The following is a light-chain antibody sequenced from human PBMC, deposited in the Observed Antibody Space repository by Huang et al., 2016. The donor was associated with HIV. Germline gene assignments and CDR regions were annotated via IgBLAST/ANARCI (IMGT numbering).Light chain of an antibody. CDR2: VAS. J-gene: IGKJ1*01. CDR1: QSVSSSD. V-gene: IGKV3-20*01. CDR3: QQYDSSPWT. Sequence: EIVLTQSPGTLSLSPGERATLSCRASQSVSSSDLAWYQQKPGQAPRLLFYVASSRATGIPDRFSGSGSGTDFTLTISRLEPEDFAVYYCQQYDSSPWTFGQGTKVEIK.